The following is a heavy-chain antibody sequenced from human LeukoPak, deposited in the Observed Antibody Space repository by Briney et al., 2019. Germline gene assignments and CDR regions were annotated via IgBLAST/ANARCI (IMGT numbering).Heavy chain of an antibody. CDR2: INPNSGGT. Sequence: ASVKVSCKASGYTFTGYYMHWVRQAPGQGLEWMGWINPNSGGTNYAQKFQGRVTMTRDTSISTAYMELSRLRSDDTAVYYCARDPDTAMVWDRFDPWGQGTLVTVSS. CDR1: GYTFTGYY. D-gene: IGHD5-18*01. V-gene: IGHV1-2*02. CDR3: ARDPDTAMVWDRFDP. J-gene: IGHJ5*02.